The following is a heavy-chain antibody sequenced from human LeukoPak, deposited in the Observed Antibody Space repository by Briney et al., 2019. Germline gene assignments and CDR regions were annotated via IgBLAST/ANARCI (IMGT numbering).Heavy chain of an antibody. V-gene: IGHV1-58*01. J-gene: IGHJ3*02. Sequence: ASVKVSCKASTFTFTSIAVQWVRQARGQRLEWIGWIVVGSANTNYAQQFQERVTITRDMSTSTTYMELSSLRSADTAIYYCAAGYVVDSSGYYYRSTHDVFDIWGQGTMVTVSS. D-gene: IGHD3-22*01. CDR1: TFTFTSIA. CDR2: IVVGSANT. CDR3: AAGYVVDSSGYYYRSTHDVFDI.